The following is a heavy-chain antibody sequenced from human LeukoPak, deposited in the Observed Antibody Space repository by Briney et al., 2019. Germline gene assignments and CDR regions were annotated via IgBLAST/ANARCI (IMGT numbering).Heavy chain of an antibody. CDR3: ARTGREYQLLWWFDP. V-gene: IGHV3-21*01. J-gene: IGHJ5*02. Sequence: PGASLRLSCAASGFTFSNYAMSWVRQAPGKGLEWVSSISSSSSYIYYADSVKGRFTISRDNAKNSLYLQMNSLRAEDTAVYYCARTGREYQLLWWFDPWGQGTLVTVSS. D-gene: IGHD2-2*01. CDR2: ISSSSSYI. CDR1: GFTFSNYA.